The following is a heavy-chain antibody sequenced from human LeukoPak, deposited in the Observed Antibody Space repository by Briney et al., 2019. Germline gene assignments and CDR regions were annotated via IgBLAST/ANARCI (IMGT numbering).Heavy chain of an antibody. CDR1: GGSISSGSYY. V-gene: IGHV4-39*01. CDR2: IFYTGST. CDR3: ARLPGYASGWYFDC. J-gene: IGHJ4*02. D-gene: IGHD6-19*01. Sequence: PSETLSLTCTVSGGSISSGSYYWGWVRQPPGKGLDWIGNIFYTGSTYYNPSLKSRVSISVDTSKNQFSLKLSSVTAADTAVYYCARLPGYASGWYFDCWGQGTLVTVSS.